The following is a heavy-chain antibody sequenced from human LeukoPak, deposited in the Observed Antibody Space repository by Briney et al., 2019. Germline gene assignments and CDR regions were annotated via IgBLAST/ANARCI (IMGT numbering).Heavy chain of an antibody. J-gene: IGHJ4*02. D-gene: IGHD5-12*01. CDR3: ARDVFFSGYTTDY. CDR1: GYTFGSYY. V-gene: IGHV1-46*01. Sequence: ASVKVSCNASGYTFGSYYMHWVRQAPGQGPEWMGTVNPVSGSTTYAQKFQGRVTMTRDMSTSTVYMEVSSLNSEDTAVYYCARDVFFSGYTTDYWGQGTLVTVSS. CDR2: VNPVSGST.